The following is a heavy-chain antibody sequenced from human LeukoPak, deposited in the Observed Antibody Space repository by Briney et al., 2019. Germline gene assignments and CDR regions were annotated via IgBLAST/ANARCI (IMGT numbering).Heavy chain of an antibody. V-gene: IGHV3-15*01. D-gene: IGHD3-22*01. CDR3: TTGGNRWPYDGFEI. CDR2: IKSKTDDATR. Sequence: PGGSLRLSCVASGFSFTNAWMSWVRQAPGTGLEWVGRIKSKTDDATRDYAAPVKGRFTISRDDSKSTLFLEMDSLKTEDTAIYYCTTGGNRWPYDGFEIWGQGTLVTVSS. CDR1: GFSFTNAW. J-gene: IGHJ3*02.